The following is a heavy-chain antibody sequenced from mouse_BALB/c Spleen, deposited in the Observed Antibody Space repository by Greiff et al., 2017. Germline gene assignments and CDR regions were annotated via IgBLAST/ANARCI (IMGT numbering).Heavy chain of an antibody. V-gene: IGHV5-6-5*01. CDR3: ARDYGSSYGY. J-gene: IGHJ2*01. CDR2: ISSGGST. D-gene: IGHD1-1*01. CDR1: GFTFSSYA. Sequence: EVKLMESGGGLVKPGGSLKLSCAASGFTFSSYAMSWARQTPEKRLEWVASISSGGSTYYPDSVKGRFTISRDNARNILYLQMSSLRSEDTAMYYCARDYGSSYGYWGQGTTLTVSS.